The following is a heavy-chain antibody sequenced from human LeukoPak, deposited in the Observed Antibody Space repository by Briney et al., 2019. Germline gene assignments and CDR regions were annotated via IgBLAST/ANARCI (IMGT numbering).Heavy chain of an antibody. Sequence: SETLSLTCTVSGGSISSYYWSWIRQPAGKGLEWIGRIYTSGSTNYNPSLKSRVTMSVDTSKNQFSLKLSSVTAADTAVYYCARNIVVVPAVTHHVDAFDIWGQGTMVTVSS. CDR2: IYTSGST. CDR3: ARNIVVVPAVTHHVDAFDI. V-gene: IGHV4-4*07. D-gene: IGHD2-2*01. J-gene: IGHJ3*02. CDR1: GGSISSYY.